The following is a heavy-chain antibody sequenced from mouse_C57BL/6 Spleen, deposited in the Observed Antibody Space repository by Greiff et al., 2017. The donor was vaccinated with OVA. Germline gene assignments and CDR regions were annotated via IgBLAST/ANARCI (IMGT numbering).Heavy chain of an antibody. J-gene: IGHJ4*01. CDR1: GYTFTDYY. Sequence: EVQLQQSGPELVKPGASVKISCKASGYTFTDYYMNWVKQSHGKSLEWIGDINPNNGGTSYKQKFKGKATLTVDKSSSTAYMELRSLTSEDSAVYYCAREGRIYDGNSYYAMDYWGQGTSVTVSS. D-gene: IGHD2-3*01. V-gene: IGHV1-26*01. CDR3: AREGRIYDGNSYYAMDY. CDR2: INPNNGGT.